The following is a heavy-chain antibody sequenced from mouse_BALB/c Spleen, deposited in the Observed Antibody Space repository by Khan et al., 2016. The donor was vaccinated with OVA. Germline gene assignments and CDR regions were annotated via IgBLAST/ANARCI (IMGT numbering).Heavy chain of an antibody. CDR2: ISSGDST. CDR1: GFTFSNYA. V-gene: IGHV5-6-5*01. CDR3: ARDYWFAY. Sequence: EVELVESGGGLVKPGGSLKLSCAASGFTFSNYAMSWVRQSPEKRLEWVASISSGDSTYYPDSVKGRFTISRDNARNILYLQMSNLRSEDTAMYYCARDYWFAYWGQGTLVTVSA. J-gene: IGHJ3*01.